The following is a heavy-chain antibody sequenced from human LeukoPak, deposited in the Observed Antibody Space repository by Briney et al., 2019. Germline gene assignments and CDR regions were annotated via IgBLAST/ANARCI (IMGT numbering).Heavy chain of an antibody. CDR2: ISGSGGST. CDR3: AKAFSTPYYYGSGTFSSRGETQSDY. Sequence: GESLKISCAASGFTFSSYAMSWVRQAPGKGLEWVSAISGSGGSTYYADSVKGRFTISRDNSKNTLYLQMNSLRAEDTAVYYCAKAFSTPYYYGSGTFSSRGETQSDYWGQGTLVTVSS. CDR1: GFTFSSYA. D-gene: IGHD3-10*01. J-gene: IGHJ4*02. V-gene: IGHV3-23*01.